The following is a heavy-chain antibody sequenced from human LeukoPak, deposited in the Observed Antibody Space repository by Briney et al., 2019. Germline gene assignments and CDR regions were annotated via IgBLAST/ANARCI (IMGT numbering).Heavy chain of an antibody. J-gene: IGHJ6*03. CDR3: ARVGDGSGSYYNLGYYYYYYMDV. D-gene: IGHD3-10*01. Sequence: ASVTVSCKASGYTFTSYDINWVRQATGQGMEWMGWMNPNSGNTSYAQKFQGRVTITRNTSISTAYMELSSLRSEDTAVYYCARVGDGSGSYYNLGYYYYYYMDVWGKGTTVTVSS. V-gene: IGHV1-8*03. CDR2: MNPNSGNT. CDR1: GYTFTSYD.